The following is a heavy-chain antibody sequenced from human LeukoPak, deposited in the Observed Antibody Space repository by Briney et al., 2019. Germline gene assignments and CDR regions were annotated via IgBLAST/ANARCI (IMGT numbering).Heavy chain of an antibody. D-gene: IGHD6-19*01. CDR1: GASLSRSTDY. J-gene: IGHJ4*02. V-gene: IGHV4-39*01. Sequence: KPSETLSLTCSVSGASLSRSTDYWGWIRQPPGKGPQWIGSMYYSGRTYYDLSLRSRATISVDTSKNQFSLKLSSVTAADTAVYYCARIGWPAIDYWGQGTLVTVSS. CDR2: MYYSGRT. CDR3: ARIGWPAIDY.